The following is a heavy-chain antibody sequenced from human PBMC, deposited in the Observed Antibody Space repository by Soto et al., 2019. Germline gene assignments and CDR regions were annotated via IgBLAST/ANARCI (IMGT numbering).Heavy chain of an antibody. Sequence: QVRLVQSGAEVRKPGASVKVSCKASGYTFTSHGISWVRQAPGQGLEWMGWISSVTGDTNYAQNLQGRATMTIDTSTTTAYMELRSLTSDDTAVYYCARDISYGSGTAYGYWGQGTLVTVSS. J-gene: IGHJ4*02. CDR1: GYTFTSHG. CDR2: ISSVTGDT. V-gene: IGHV1-18*01. D-gene: IGHD3-10*01. CDR3: ARDISYGSGTAYGY.